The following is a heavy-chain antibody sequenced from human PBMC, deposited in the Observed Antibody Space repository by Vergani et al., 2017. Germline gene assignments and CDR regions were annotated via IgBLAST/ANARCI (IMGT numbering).Heavy chain of an antibody. Sequence: QVQLVESGGGVVQPGRSLRLSCAASGFTFSSYGMHWVRQAPGTGLEWVAVISYDGSNKYYADSVKGRFTISRDNSKNTLYLQMNSLRAEDTAVYYCAKERLGHQRQLVPPYYYYYYGMDVWGQGTTVTVSS. CDR2: ISYDGSNK. J-gene: IGHJ6*02. CDR1: GFTFSSYG. CDR3: AKERLGHQRQLVPPYYYYYYGMDV. D-gene: IGHD6-13*01. V-gene: IGHV3-30*18.